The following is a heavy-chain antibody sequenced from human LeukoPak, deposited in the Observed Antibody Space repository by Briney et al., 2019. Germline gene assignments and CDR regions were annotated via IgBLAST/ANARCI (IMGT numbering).Heavy chain of an antibody. CDR2: IYSGGST. V-gene: IGHV3-66*01. Sequence: PGGSLRLSCAASGFTVSSNYMSWVRQAPGKGLEWVSVIYSGGSTYYADSVKGRFTISRDNSKNTLYLQMNSLRAEDTAVYYCARVGGSKYYDFWSGRSQYYYYYYMDVWGKGTTVTVSS. CDR3: ARVGGSKYYDFWSGRSQYYYYYYMDV. J-gene: IGHJ6*03. D-gene: IGHD3-3*01. CDR1: GFTVSSNY.